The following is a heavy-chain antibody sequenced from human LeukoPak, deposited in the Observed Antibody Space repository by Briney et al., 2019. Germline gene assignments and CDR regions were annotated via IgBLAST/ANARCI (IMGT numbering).Heavy chain of an antibody. J-gene: IGHJ3*02. CDR3: ARPKEGAFDI. Sequence: SETLSLTCTVSGGSISSYYWSWIRQPPGKGLEWIGYIYTSGSTNYNPSLKSRVTTSVDTSKNQFSLKLSSVTAADTAVYYCARPKEGAFDIWGQGTMVTVSS. CDR1: GGSISSYY. CDR2: IYTSGST. V-gene: IGHV4-4*09.